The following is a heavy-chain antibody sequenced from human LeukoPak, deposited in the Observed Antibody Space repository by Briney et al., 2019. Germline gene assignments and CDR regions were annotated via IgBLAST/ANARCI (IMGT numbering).Heavy chain of an antibody. CDR3: ANYYMDV. CDR1: GFSFSTYW. CDR2: INEAGGER. Sequence: PGGSLRLSCVASGFSFSTYWINWVRQAPGKGLECVASINEAGGERHYVDSVKGRFTISRDDDKNSGYLQMNSLRAEDTAVYYCANYYMDVWGKGTTVTVSS. J-gene: IGHJ6*03. V-gene: IGHV3-7*01.